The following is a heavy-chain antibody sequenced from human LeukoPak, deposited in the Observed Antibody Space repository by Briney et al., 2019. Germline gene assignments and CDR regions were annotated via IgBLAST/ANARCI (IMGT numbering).Heavy chain of an antibody. D-gene: IGHD2-15*01. CDR1: GFTFSNYG. J-gene: IGHJ6*04. Sequence: GGSLRLSCAASGFTFSNYGMHWVRQAPGKGLEWVANIKQDGSEQYYVDSVKGRFTISRDNAKNSLYLQMNSLRAEDTAVYYCARDQGYCSGGSCYPYYYYGMDVWGKGTTVTVSS. V-gene: IGHV3-7*03. CDR2: IKQDGSEQ. CDR3: ARDQGYCSGGSCYPYYYYGMDV.